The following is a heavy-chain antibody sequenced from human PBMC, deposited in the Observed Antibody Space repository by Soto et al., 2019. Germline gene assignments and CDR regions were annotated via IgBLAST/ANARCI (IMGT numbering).Heavy chain of an antibody. CDR2: IWYDGSNK. Sequence: GGSLRLSCAASGFTFSSYGMHWVRQAPGKGLEWVAVIWYDGSNKYYADSVKGRFTISRDNSKNTLYLQMNSLRAEDTAVYYCARGNVLRFLEWSSGFETFDYWGQGTLVTVSS. J-gene: IGHJ4*02. CDR3: ARGNVLRFLEWSSGFETFDY. CDR1: GFTFSSYG. D-gene: IGHD3-3*01. V-gene: IGHV3-33*01.